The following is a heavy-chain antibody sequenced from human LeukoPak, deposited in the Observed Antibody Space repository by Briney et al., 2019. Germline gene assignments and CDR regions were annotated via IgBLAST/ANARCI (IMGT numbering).Heavy chain of an antibody. V-gene: IGHV3-15*01. CDR1: GFSFADTW. D-gene: IGHD6-19*01. Sequence: GGSLRLSCAASGFSFADTWLGWVRQAPGKGLEWVGRVQDAVSGGTTDCAAAVKGRFTISRDDSKNTLYLQMNSLKSEDSALYYCATYRSGWSFNNGGQGTLVTVSS. CDR3: ATYRSGWSFNN. CDR2: VQDAVSGGTT. J-gene: IGHJ4*02.